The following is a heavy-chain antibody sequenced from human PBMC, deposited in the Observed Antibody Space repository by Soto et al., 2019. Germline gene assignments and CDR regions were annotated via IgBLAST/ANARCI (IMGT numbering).Heavy chain of an antibody. V-gene: IGHV1-46*03. CDR1: GYTFTIYY. D-gene: IGHD1-1*01. J-gene: IGHJ4*02. Sequence: QVQLVQSGAEVKKPGASVIVSCKASGYTFTIYYIQWVRQAPGQGLEWMGRINPTGGATSYAQKFQGRVTMTSDTATITVYMEVNCLTSEERAVYYCASALAPYKSRDVWGQGTLVTVSS. CDR2: INPTGGAT. CDR3: ASALAPYKSRDV.